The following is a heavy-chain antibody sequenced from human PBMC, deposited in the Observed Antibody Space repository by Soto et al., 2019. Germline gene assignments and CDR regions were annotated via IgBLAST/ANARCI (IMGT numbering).Heavy chain of an antibody. V-gene: IGHV1-3*01. CDR2: INAGNGNT. CDR1: GYTFTSYA. Sequence: ASVKVSCKASGYTFTSYAMHWVRQAPGQRLEWMGWINAGNGNTKYSQKFQGRVTITRDTSASTAYMELSSLRSDDTAVYYCARGLLYDILTGYPPPSYYYYGMDVWGQGTTVTVSS. J-gene: IGHJ6*02. D-gene: IGHD3-9*01. CDR3: ARGLLYDILTGYPPPSYYYYGMDV.